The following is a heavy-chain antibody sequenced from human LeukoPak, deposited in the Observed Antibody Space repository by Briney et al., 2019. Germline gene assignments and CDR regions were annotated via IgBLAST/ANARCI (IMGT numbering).Heavy chain of an antibody. CDR2: IKQDGSEK. J-gene: IGHJ3*02. CDR3: ARIRYGDYSAGDAFDI. D-gene: IGHD4-17*01. Sequence: GGSLRLSCAASGFTFSSYWMSWVRQAPGKGLEWVANIKQDGSEKYYVDSVKGRFTISRDNAKNSLYLQMNSLRAEDTAVYYCARIRYGDYSAGDAFDIWGQGTMVTVSS. V-gene: IGHV3-7*01. CDR1: GFTFSSYW.